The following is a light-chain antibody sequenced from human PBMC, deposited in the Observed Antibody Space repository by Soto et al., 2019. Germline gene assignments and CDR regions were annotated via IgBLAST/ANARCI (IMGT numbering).Light chain of an antibody. CDR1: QSLSGY. J-gene: IGKJ3*01. Sequence: DIQMTQSPSSLSASVGDRVTITCRASQSLSGYLNWYQQKPGKAPKLLIYAASSLQSGVPSRFSGSGSGTHFTLTISSLQPEDFATYYGQQSDIAPDFGPGTKVDF. CDR2: AAS. V-gene: IGKV1-39*01. CDR3: QQSDIAPD.